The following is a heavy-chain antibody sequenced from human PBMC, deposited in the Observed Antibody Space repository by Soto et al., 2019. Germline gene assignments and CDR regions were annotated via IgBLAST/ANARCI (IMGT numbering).Heavy chain of an antibody. J-gene: IGHJ4*02. D-gene: IGHD3-22*01. Sequence: PGESLKISCKGSGYSFTSYWIGWVRQMPGKGLEWMGIIYPGDSDTRYSPSFQGQVTISADKSISTAYLQWSSLKASDTAMYYCARPPAKTEDSSGSLQDYWGQGTLVTVSS. CDR3: ARPPAKTEDSSGSLQDY. CDR2: IYPGDSDT. CDR1: GYSFTSYW. V-gene: IGHV5-51*01.